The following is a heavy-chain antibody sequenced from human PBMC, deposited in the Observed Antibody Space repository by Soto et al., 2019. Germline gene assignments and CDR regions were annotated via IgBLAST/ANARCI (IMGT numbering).Heavy chain of an antibody. D-gene: IGHD1-1*01. CDR2: INSDGSST. CDR1: GFTFSSYW. J-gene: IGHJ4*02. V-gene: IGHV3-74*01. Sequence: GGSLRLSCAASGFTFSSYWMHWVRQAPGKGLVWVSRINSDGSSTSYADSVKGRFTISRDNAKNTLYLQMNSLRAEDTAVYYCASLQGDNWNYYFDYWGQGTLVTVSS. CDR3: ASLQGDNWNYYFDY.